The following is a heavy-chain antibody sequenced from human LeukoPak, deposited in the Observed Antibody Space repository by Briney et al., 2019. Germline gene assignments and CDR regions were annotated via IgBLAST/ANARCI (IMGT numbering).Heavy chain of an antibody. CDR3: ARGPGSSSHRVDY. V-gene: IGHV4-34*01. J-gene: IGHJ4*02. Sequence: PSETLSLTCAVYGGSFSGYYWSWIRQPPGKGLEWIGEINHSGSTNYNPSLKSRVTISVDTSKNQFSLKLSSVTAADTAVYYCARGPGSSSHRVDYWGQETLVTVSS. CDR1: GGSFSGYY. CDR2: INHSGST. D-gene: IGHD6-6*01.